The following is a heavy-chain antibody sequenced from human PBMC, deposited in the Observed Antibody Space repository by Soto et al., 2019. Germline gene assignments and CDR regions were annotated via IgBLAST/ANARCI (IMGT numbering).Heavy chain of an antibody. D-gene: IGHD5-12*01. CDR2: IYFSGPT. Sequence: QVQLQASVPGLVKPSQTLSLTCAVSGASIKTGGYYWTWIRQHPTKGLEWIGYIYFSGPTWYNPSLKSLVVMSVDLYQNQFSLHLTSVTAADTAVSFCATNRGFDFYYFDSWGQVTPVTVSS. CDR1: GASIKTGGYY. J-gene: IGHJ4*02. CDR3: ATNRGFDFYYFDS. V-gene: IGHV4-31*01.